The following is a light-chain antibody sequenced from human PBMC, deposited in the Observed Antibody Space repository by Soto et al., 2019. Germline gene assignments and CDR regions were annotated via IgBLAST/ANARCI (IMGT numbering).Light chain of an antibody. Sequence: DIQKTQSPSTLSTSVGDRVTITCRASHNISSWLAWYQQKPGKAPKLLIYKASSVESGVPSRFSGSGSGTEFTLTISSRQPDDFANYFCQQYNSYWWTFGQGTKVEIK. CDR1: HNISSW. CDR3: QQYNSYWWT. CDR2: KAS. V-gene: IGKV1-5*03. J-gene: IGKJ1*01.